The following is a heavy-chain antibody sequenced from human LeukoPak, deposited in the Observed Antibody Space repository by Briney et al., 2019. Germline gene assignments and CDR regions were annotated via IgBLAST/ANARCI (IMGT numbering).Heavy chain of an antibody. V-gene: IGHV3-11*01. CDR2: ISSRGSTI. Sequence: KPGGSLRLSCAASGFTFSDYYMSWIRQAPGKGLEWVSYISSRGSTIYYADSVKGRFTISRDNAKNSLYLQMNSLRAEDTAVYYCARRVYYDNSGYNYWGQGTLVTVSS. J-gene: IGHJ4*02. CDR3: ARRVYYDNSGYNY. CDR1: GFTFSDYY. D-gene: IGHD3-22*01.